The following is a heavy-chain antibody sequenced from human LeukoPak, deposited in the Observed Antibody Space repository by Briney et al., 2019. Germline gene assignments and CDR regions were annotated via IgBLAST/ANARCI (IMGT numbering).Heavy chain of an antibody. D-gene: IGHD3-22*01. V-gene: IGHV3-9*01. CDR1: GFTFDDYA. Sequence: GGSLRLSCVASGFTFDDYAMHWVRQAPGKGLEWVSGISWNSGSIGYADSVKGRFTISRDNAKNSLYLQMNSLRAEGTALYYCAKLASSGYYYYYMDVWGKGTTVTISS. CDR2: ISWNSGSI. J-gene: IGHJ6*03. CDR3: AKLASSGYYYYYMDV.